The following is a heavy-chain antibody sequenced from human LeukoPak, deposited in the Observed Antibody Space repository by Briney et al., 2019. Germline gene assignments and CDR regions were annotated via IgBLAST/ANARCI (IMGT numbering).Heavy chain of an antibody. Sequence: SETLSLTCAVSGGSISSSNWWSWVRQPPGKGLEWIGEIYHSGSTNHTPSLKSRVTISVDKSRNQFPLKLSSVAAADTAVYYCARAKRPSGWGADWFDPWGQGTLVTVSS. D-gene: IGHD6-19*01. CDR2: IYHSGST. CDR1: GGSISSSNW. J-gene: IGHJ5*02. V-gene: IGHV4-4*02. CDR3: ARAKRPSGWGADWFDP.